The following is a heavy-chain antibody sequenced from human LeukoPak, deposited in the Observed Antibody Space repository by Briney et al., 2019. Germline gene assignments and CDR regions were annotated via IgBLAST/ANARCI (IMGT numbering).Heavy chain of an antibody. CDR3: ARDMGAPDYGSYSVDY. V-gene: IGHV4-61*01. Sequence: PSETLSLTCPVSGGSVSSGSYYWSWIRQPPGRGLEWIAYIHYSGSAAYNPSLKSRVTISRDMSTNQFSLKMTSVTAADTAVYFCARDMGAPDYGSYSVDYWGQGTLVTVSS. CDR2: IHYSGSA. CDR1: GGSVSSGSYY. J-gene: IGHJ4*02. D-gene: IGHD4-23*01.